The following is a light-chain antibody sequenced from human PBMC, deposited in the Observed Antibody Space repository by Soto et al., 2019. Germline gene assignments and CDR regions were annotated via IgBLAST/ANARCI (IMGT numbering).Light chain of an antibody. Sequence: DIQMTQSPSSLSASVGDRVTITCRASQSISSYLNWYQQKPGKAPKILIYAESSVQSGVPARLSGSGSATFLTLTIHNLQPDDFATYFCQQTHSIPPTXGPGTKVDIK. CDR1: QSISSY. CDR2: AES. J-gene: IGKJ2*01. V-gene: IGKV1-39*01. CDR3: QQTHSIPPT.